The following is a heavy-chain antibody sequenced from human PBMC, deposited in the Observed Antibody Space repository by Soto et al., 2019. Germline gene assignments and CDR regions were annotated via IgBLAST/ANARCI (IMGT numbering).Heavy chain of an antibody. CDR2: ISWNSGNI. Sequence: EVQLVESGGGLVQPGRSLRLSCAASGFTFDDYAMHWVRQAPGKGLEWVSGISWNSGNIDYADSVKGRFTISRDNAKNSQYLQLNSLRTEDRALYYPAKARGVYWGLHDYWGQGTLVTVSS. CDR1: GFTFDDYA. V-gene: IGHV3-9*01. J-gene: IGHJ4*02. CDR3: AKARGVYWGLHDY. D-gene: IGHD3-16*01.